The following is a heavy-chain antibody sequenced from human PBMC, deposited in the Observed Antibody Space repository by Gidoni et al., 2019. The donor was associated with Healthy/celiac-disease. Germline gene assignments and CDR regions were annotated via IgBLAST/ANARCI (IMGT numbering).Heavy chain of an antibody. CDR3: ARGGGYSGYDYFDY. CDR1: GGSFSGYY. CDR2: INHSGST. V-gene: IGHV4-34*01. Sequence: QVQLQQWGAGLLKPSETLSLTCAVYGGSFSGYYWSWIRQPPGKGLGWIGEINHSGSTNYNPSLKSRVTISVDTSKNQFSLKLSSVTAADTAVYYCARGGGYSGYDYFDYWGQGTLVTVSS. J-gene: IGHJ4*02. D-gene: IGHD5-12*01.